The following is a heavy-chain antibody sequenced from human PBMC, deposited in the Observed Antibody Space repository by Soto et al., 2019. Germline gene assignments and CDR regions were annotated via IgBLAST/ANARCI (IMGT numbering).Heavy chain of an antibody. V-gene: IGHV1-18*01. Sequence: QVQLVQSGAEVKKPGASVTVSCKASGYSFISSGISWVRQAPGQGLEWMAWISGYKGSTKYAQKFQGRVTVATDTSTTTAYMELRSLRSEDTAVYYCARVSEGGTFPFDFWGQGTLVTVSS. J-gene: IGHJ4*02. D-gene: IGHD3-16*01. CDR1: GYSFISSG. CDR3: ARVSEGGTFPFDF. CDR2: ISGYKGST.